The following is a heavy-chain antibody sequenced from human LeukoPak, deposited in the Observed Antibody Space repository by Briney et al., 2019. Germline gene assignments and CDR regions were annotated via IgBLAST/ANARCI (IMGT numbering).Heavy chain of an antibody. V-gene: IGHV4-34*01. D-gene: IGHD2-2*01. J-gene: IGHJ4*02. CDR3: ARGHPFCSSTSCSDY. CDR1: GGSFSGYY. Sequence: SETLSLTCAVYGGSFSGYYWSWIRQPPGKGLEWIGEINHSGSTNYNPSLKSRVTISVDTSKNQFSLKLSSVTAADTAVYYCARGHPFCSSTSCSDYWGQGTLVTVSP. CDR2: INHSGST.